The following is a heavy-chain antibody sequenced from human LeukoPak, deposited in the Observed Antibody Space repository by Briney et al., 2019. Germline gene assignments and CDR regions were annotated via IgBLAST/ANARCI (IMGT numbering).Heavy chain of an antibody. CDR1: GASYSDHY. D-gene: IGHD1-7*01. V-gene: IGHV4-34*01. CDR2: INHSGGA. CDR3: ARLRLELPPGDVFFNYYMDV. Sequence: TLETLSLTCAVYGASYSDHYWSWIRQPPGKGLKWIGEINHSGGANYSPSLKSRVTMSLDTSKNQFSLNMRSVTAADTAVYYCARLRLELPPGDVFFNYYMDVWGKGTTVTVSS. J-gene: IGHJ6*03.